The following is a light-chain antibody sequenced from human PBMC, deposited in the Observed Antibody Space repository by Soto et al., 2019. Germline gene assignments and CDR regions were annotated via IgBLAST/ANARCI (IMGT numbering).Light chain of an antibody. CDR2: DAS. CDR1: QGIREA. CDR3: QQYTNTNNPWM. J-gene: IGKJ1*01. V-gene: IGKV1-17*01. Sequence: DIQMTQSPSSLSGSVGDRVTITCRASQGIREALGWYQQKPGKAPKLLVYDASTLQSGVASRFSGSGSGTEFTLIISGLQPDDSATYYCQQYTNTNNPWMFGQGTKVDIK.